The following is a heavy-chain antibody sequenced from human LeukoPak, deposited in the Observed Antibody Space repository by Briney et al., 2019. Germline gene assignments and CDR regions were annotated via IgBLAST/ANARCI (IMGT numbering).Heavy chain of an antibody. V-gene: IGHV4-39*01. CDR2: IYYSGST. CDR1: GGSISSSSCY. Sequence: PSETLSLTCTVSGGSISSSSCYWGWIRQPPGKGLEWIGSIYYSGSTYYNPSLKSRVTISVDTSKNQFSLKLSSVTAADTAVYYCARHMIVVVSAGTQYFQHWGQGTLVTVSS. CDR3: ARHMIVVVSAGTQYFQH. D-gene: IGHD3-22*01. J-gene: IGHJ1*01.